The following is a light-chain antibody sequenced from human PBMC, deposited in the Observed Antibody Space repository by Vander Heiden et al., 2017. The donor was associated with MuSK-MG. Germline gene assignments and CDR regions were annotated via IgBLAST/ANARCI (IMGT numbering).Light chain of an antibody. CDR1: QGISDY. V-gene: IGKV1-9*01. CDR3: QQLSTSPPYT. Sequence: DIQLTQSPSFMSASVGDRVTITCRASQGISDYLAWYQQKPGKAPKLLIYSASTLQSGVPSRFSGSGSGTEFTLTISSLQPEDFATYYCQQLSTSPPYTFGQGTRLEIK. J-gene: IGKJ2*01. CDR2: SAS.